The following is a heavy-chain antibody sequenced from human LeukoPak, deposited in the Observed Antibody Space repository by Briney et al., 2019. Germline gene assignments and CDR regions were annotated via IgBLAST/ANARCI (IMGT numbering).Heavy chain of an antibody. CDR1: GFTFSSYD. D-gene: IGHD4-11*01. J-gene: IGHJ4*02. CDR3: AKDPPSPDPYSNYLFDY. CDR2: IGTAGDT. Sequence: GGSLRLSCAASGFTFSSYDMHWVRQATGKGLEWVSAIGTAGDTYYPGSVKGRFTISRDNSKNTLYLQMNSLRGEDTAVYYCAKDPPSPDPYSNYLFDYWGQGTLVTVSS. V-gene: IGHV3-13*01.